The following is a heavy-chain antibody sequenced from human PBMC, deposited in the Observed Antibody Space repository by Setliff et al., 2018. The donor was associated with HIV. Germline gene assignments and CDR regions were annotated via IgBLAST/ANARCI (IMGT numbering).Heavy chain of an antibody. J-gene: IGHJ3*02. CDR1: GGTFGSYA. CDR2: IIPIVGQT. CDR3: ARAYRPRALDI. Sequence: SVKVSCKASGGTFGSYAIHWVRQAPGQGIEWMGWIIPIVGQTNYAQKFQGRFTITAETSTNTAFMELTSLTSEDTAFYYCARAYRPRALDIWGQGTMVTVSS. D-gene: IGHD1-26*01. V-gene: IGHV1-69*10.